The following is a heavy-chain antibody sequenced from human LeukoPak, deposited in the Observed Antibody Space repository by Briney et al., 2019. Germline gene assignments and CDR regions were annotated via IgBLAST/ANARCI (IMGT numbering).Heavy chain of an antibody. CDR1: GDTVSSNSVA. CDR2: TYYRSKWYT. D-gene: IGHD2-2*01. V-gene: IGHV6-1*01. CDR3: ARESASTFDY. J-gene: IGHJ4*02. Sequence: NPSQTLSLTCALSGDTVSSNSVAWNWIRQSPSRGLEWLGRTYYRSKWYTDYALSVKIRMTINPDTSKNQFSLQLSSVTPEDTAVYYCARESASTFDYWGQGTLVTVSS.